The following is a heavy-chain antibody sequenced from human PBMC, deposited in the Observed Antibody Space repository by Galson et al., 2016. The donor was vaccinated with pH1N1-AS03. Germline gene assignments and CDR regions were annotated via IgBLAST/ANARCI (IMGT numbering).Heavy chain of an antibody. CDR2: ISGSSSII. CDR1: GFTLSGNS. D-gene: IGHD5-18*01. Sequence: SLRLSCAVSGFTLSGNSMDWVRQAPGKGLEWVSYISGSSSIINYADSVKGRFTISRDNSKNTLYLQMNSLRAEDTAVYYCAKGGSYGSPQFFDYWGQGTLVTVSS. CDR3: AKGGSYGSPQFFDY. J-gene: IGHJ4*02. V-gene: IGHV3-48*01.